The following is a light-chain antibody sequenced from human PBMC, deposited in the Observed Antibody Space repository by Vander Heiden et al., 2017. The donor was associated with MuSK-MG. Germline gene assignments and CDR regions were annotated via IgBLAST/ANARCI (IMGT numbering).Light chain of an antibody. CDR2: EVT. CDR1: RSDVGGSNY. J-gene: IGLJ2*01. CDR3: CSFATTDNLL. Sequence: QSALTQPPSASESPGQSVTISCTGTRSDVGGSNYVSWYQQHPGKAPKLLIFEVTKRPSGVPDRFSGSKSGYTASLTVSGLQAEDEADYYCCSFATTDNLLFGGGTKLTVL. V-gene: IGLV2-8*01.